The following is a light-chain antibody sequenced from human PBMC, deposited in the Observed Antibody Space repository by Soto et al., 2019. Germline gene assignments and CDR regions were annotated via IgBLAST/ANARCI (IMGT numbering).Light chain of an antibody. CDR3: QRYNDWPLT. CDR2: GAS. Sequence: IVMTQSPATLSVSPGERVTLSCRASQGIGITLAWYQQKPGQTPRLLIYGASTRATGIPARFSGSGSGTEFTLTINSLQSEDSAVYYCQRYNDWPLTFGGGDKVEIK. V-gene: IGKV3-15*01. J-gene: IGKJ4*01. CDR1: QGIGIT.